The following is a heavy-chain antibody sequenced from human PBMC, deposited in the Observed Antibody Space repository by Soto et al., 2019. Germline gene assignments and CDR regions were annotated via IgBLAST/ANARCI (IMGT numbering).Heavy chain of an antibody. J-gene: IGHJ3*02. CDR3: AKNYGGNSYAFDI. CDR1: GFTFSSYA. V-gene: IGHV3-64*01. Sequence: PGGSLRLSCAASGFTFSSYAMHWVRQAPGKGLEYVSAISSNGGSTYYANSVKGRFTISRDNSKNTLYLQMGSLRAEDMAVYYCAKNYGGNSYAFDIWGKGTMVTVSS. D-gene: IGHD2-21*02. CDR2: ISSNGGST.